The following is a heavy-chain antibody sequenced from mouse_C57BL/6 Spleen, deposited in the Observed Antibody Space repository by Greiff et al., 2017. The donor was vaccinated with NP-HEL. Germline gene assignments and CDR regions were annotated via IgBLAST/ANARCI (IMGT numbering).Heavy chain of an antibody. CDR3: ARKSPGDY. CDR1: GYTFTSYW. V-gene: IGHV1-55*01. J-gene: IGHJ2*01. Sequence: VQLQQPGAELVKPGASVKMSCKASGYTFTSYWITWVKQRPGQGLEWIGDIYPGSGSTNYNEKFKSKSTLTVDTTSSTAYMQLSSLPSEDSAVDDCARKSPGDYWGQGTTLTVSS. CDR2: IYPGSGST.